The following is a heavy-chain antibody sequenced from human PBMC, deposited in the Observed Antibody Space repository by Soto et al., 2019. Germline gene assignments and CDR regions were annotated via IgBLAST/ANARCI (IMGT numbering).Heavy chain of an antibody. Sequence: GGSLRLSCAASGFTFSSYGMHWVRQAPGKGLEWVAVISYDGSNKYYADSVKGRFTISRDNSKNTLYLQMNSLRAEDTAVYYCAKQGPWTTLYYYYGMDVWGQGTTVTVSS. CDR3: AKQGPWTTLYYYYGMDV. CDR2: ISYDGSNK. V-gene: IGHV3-30*18. D-gene: IGHD1-1*01. CDR1: GFTFSSYG. J-gene: IGHJ6*02.